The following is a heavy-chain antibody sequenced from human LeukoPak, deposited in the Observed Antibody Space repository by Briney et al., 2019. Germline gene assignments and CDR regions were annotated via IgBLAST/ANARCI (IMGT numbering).Heavy chain of an antibody. Sequence: SETLSLTCAVYGGSFSGYYWSWICQPPGKGLEWIGKINHSGSTNYNPSLKSRVTISVDTSKNQFSLKLSSVTAADTAVYYCARRTDTAMVTWDYWGQGTLVTVSS. CDR3: ARRTDTAMVTWDY. J-gene: IGHJ4*02. CDR1: GGSFSGYY. D-gene: IGHD5-18*01. V-gene: IGHV4-34*01. CDR2: INHSGST.